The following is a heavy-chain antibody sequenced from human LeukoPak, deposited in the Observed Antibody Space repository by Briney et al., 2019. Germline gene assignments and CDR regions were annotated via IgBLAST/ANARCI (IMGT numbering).Heavy chain of an antibody. CDR1: GGTFSSYA. J-gene: IGHJ6*02. D-gene: IGHD1-14*01. CDR3: AREDTEPPDWLKYYYYGMDV. Sequence: GASVKVSCKASGGTFSSYAISWVRQAPGQGLEWMGGIIPIFGTANYAQKFQGRVTITADESTSTAYMELSSLRSEDTAVYYCAREDTEPPDWLKYYYYGMDVWGQGTTVTVSS. CDR2: IIPIFGTA. V-gene: IGHV1-69*01.